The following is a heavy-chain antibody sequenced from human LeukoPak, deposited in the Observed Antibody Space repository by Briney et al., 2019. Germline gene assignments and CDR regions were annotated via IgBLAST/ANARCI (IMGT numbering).Heavy chain of an antibody. D-gene: IGHD3-10*01. Sequence: GGSLRLSCAASGFTFSSYWMNWVRQAPGKGLEWVASIKQDGTEKNYVDSLKGRFTISRDNAKNSLYLQLNSLRAEDTAVYYCARDASYYGSGSYYSFIDYWGQGTLVTVSS. CDR1: GFTFSSYW. CDR2: IKQDGTEK. CDR3: ARDASYYGSGSYYSFIDY. J-gene: IGHJ4*02. V-gene: IGHV3-7*01.